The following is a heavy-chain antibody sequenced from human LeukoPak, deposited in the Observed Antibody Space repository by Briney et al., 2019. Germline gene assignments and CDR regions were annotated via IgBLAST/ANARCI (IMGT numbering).Heavy chain of an antibody. CDR3: ARLADCSSSRCRSFDY. D-gene: IGHD2-2*01. V-gene: IGHV1-2*02. CDR2: INPNSGFT. Sequence: ASVKVSCKASGYPFTGYYLHGVRQAPGQGLEWMGWINPNSGFTNYAQKFQGRVTMTRDTSISTAYMELSRLRSDDTAVYYCARLADCSSSRCRSFDYWGQGTLVTVSS. J-gene: IGHJ4*02. CDR1: GYPFTGYY.